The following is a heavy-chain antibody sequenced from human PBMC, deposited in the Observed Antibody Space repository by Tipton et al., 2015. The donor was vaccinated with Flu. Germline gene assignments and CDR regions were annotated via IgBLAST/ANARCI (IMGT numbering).Heavy chain of an antibody. Sequence: SLRLSCTASGFNFGDYAMSWVRQAPGKGLEWVGFIRRKAYGGTTEYAASVKGRFTISIDGSKSIAYLQMNSLKTEDTAVYYCTRDLDVKWIQLFLRDFYVMAVWGQGTTVIVS. CDR1: GFNFGDYA. J-gene: IGHJ6*02. D-gene: IGHD5-18*01. V-gene: IGHV3-49*04. CDR2: IRRKAYGGTT. CDR3: TRDLDVKWIQLFLRDFYVMAV.